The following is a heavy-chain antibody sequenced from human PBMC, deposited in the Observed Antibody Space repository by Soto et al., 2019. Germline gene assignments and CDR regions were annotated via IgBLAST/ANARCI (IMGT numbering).Heavy chain of an antibody. CDR2: ISPSSGGT. D-gene: IGHD6-13*01. CDR3: TRSIITTAGTDAFDL. J-gene: IGHJ3*01. V-gene: IGHV1-46*03. Sequence: ASVKVSCKASGYTFTSYYIHWVRQAPGQGPEWMGMISPSSGGTDYAQKFQGRVTMTRDTSTSTVYMEPSSLRSEDTAVYFCTRSIITTAGTDAFDLWGQGTLVTVSS. CDR1: GYTFTSYY.